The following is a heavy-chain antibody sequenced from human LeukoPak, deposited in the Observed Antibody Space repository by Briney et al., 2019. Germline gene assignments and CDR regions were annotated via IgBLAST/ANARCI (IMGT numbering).Heavy chain of an antibody. D-gene: IGHD1-26*01. V-gene: IGHV1-24*01. CDR3: ATDLPIVGATAFDY. J-gene: IGHJ4*02. CDR2: FDPEDGET. Sequence: ASVKVSCKVSGYTLTELSMHWVRQAPGKGLEWMGGFDPEDGETIYAQKFQGRVTMTEDTSTDTAYMELSSLRSEDTAVYYCATDLPIVGATAFDYWGQGTLVTVSS. CDR1: GYTLTELS.